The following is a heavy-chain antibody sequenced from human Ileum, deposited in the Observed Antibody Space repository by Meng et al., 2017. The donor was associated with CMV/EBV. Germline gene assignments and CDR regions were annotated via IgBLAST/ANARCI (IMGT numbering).Heavy chain of an antibody. D-gene: IGHD3-10*01. CDR1: YTFTTYS. Sequence: YTFTTYSMHWVRQAPGQGLEWMGIINPSGGGTNYAQKFQGRVTMTRDTSTSTVYMEMSSLTSDDTAVYYCAINVPTDTYNLGTFYQWGQGTLVTVSS. CDR2: INPSGGGT. CDR3: AINVPTDTYNLGTFYQ. V-gene: IGHV1-46*01. J-gene: IGHJ4*02.